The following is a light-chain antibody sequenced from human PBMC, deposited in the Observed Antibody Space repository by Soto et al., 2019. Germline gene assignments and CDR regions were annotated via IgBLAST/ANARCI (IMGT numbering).Light chain of an antibody. CDR1: SSNIGSNT. CDR3: AAWDDSLNGAV. Sequence: QSVRTQPPSASGTPGQRVTISCCGSSSNIGSNTVNWYQQLPGTAPKLLIYSDSQRPSGVPDRFSGSKSGTSASLAISAVQSEDEADYYCAAWDDSLNGAVFGGGTKVTVL. CDR2: SDS. J-gene: IGLJ2*01. V-gene: IGLV1-44*01.